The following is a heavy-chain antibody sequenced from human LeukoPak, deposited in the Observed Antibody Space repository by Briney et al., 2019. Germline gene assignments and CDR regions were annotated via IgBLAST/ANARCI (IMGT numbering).Heavy chain of an antibody. Sequence: ASVKVSCKVSGYTLTELSMHWVRQAPGKGLEWMGGFDPEDGATIYAQKFQGRVTMTEDTSTDTAYMELSSLRSEDTAVYYCATVRSHYYGSGSYYNEGWFDPWGQGTLVTVSS. CDR2: FDPEDGAT. D-gene: IGHD3-10*01. V-gene: IGHV1-24*01. J-gene: IGHJ5*02. CDR1: GYTLTELS. CDR3: ATVRSHYYGSGSYYNEGWFDP.